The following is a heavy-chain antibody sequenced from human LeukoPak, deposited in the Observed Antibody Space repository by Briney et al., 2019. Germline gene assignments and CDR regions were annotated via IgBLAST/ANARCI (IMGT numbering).Heavy chain of an antibody. J-gene: IGHJ3*02. CDR1: GYTFTSYG. V-gene: IGHV1-18*01. CDR2: ISAYNGNT. D-gene: IGHD3-16*01. CDR3: ARDLGRPDAFDI. Sequence: ASVKVSCKASGYTFTSYGISWVRQAPGQGLEWMGWISAYNGNTNYAQKFQGRVTMTRDTSITTAYMELSRLRSDDTAVYYCARDLGRPDAFDIWGQGTMVTVSS.